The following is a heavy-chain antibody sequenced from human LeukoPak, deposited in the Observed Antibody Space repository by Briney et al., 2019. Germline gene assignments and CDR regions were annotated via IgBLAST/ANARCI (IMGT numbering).Heavy chain of an antibody. CDR3: AKSDYDFWSGYRYNWFDP. V-gene: IGHV5-51*01. CDR1: GYSFTSYW. J-gene: IGHJ5*02. Sequence: GESLKISCKGSGYSFTSYWIGWVRQMPGKGLEWMGIIYPGDSDTRYSPSFQGQVTISADKSISTAYLQWSSLKASDTAMYYCAKSDYDFWSGYRYNWFDPLGQGTLVSVCS. D-gene: IGHD3-3*01. CDR2: IYPGDSDT.